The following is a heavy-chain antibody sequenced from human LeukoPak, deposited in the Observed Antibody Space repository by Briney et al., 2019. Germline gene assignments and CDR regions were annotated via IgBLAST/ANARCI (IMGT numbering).Heavy chain of an antibody. Sequence: PSETLSLTCAVSGGSISSGGYSWSWIRQPPGKGLEWIGYIYHSGSTYYNPSLKSRVTISVDRSKNQFSLKLSSVTAADTAVYYCARAGRYFDWPHPFDYWGQGTLVTVSS. CDR1: GGSISSGGYS. CDR2: IYHSGST. CDR3: ARAGRYFDWPHPFDY. J-gene: IGHJ4*02. V-gene: IGHV4-30-2*01. D-gene: IGHD3-9*01.